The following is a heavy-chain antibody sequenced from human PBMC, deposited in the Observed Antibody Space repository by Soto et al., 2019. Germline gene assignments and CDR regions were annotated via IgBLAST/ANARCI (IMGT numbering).Heavy chain of an antibody. D-gene: IGHD2-2*01. J-gene: IGHJ3*01. CDR1: GESFSGYY. CDR2: INHGGSA. Sequence: SETLSLTCAVYGESFSGYYWTWTRQSPGKGLEWIGEINHGGSATYSPALKSRVTISVDTSKKQFSLKLSSVTAADTAVYYCARGKYCSRSTCIRVFDLWGQGTMVTVSS. CDR3: ARGKYCSRSTCIRVFDL. V-gene: IGHV4-34*01.